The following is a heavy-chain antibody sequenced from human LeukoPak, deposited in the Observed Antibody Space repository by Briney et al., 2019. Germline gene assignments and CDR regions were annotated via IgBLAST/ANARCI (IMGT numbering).Heavy chain of an antibody. D-gene: IGHD3-10*01. CDR3: AGDSHNYGSGSPPRFDY. CDR1: GFTFSSYG. J-gene: IGHJ4*02. Sequence: GGSLRLSCAASGFTFSSYGMHWVRQAPGEGLEWVAVIWYDGSNKYYADSVKGRFTISRDNSKNTLYLQMNSLRAEDTAVYYCAGDSHNYGSGSPPRFDYWGQGTLVTVSS. CDR2: IWYDGSNK. V-gene: IGHV3-33*01.